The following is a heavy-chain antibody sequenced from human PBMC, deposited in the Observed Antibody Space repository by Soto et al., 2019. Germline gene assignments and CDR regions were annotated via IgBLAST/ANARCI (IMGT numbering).Heavy chain of an antibody. CDR1: GFTFSTYA. CDR3: VKSEYSGYSGYIYN. V-gene: IGHV3-23*01. D-gene: IGHD5-12*01. Sequence: EVQLLESGGGLVQPGGSLRLSCAASGFTFSTYAMSWVRQAPGRGLEWVSGISGNADSTWFAESVKGRFTISRDNSKNTLYLQMNNLRAEDTAVYYCVKSEYSGYSGYIYNWGQGTLATVSS. CDR2: ISGNADST. J-gene: IGHJ4*02.